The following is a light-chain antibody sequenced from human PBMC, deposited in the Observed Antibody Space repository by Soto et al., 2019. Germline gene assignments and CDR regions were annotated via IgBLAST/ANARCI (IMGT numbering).Light chain of an antibody. CDR3: QQYNGWPLT. J-gene: IGKJ4*01. Sequence: EKVMTQSPATLSVSTGERATLSCRASQSVGNNLAWYQQKPGQAPRLLIFGASTRATDIPTRFSGSGSGTEFTLTISSLQSEDFAVYYCQQYNGWPLTFGGGAKVDIK. CDR1: QSVGNN. CDR2: GAS. V-gene: IGKV3-15*01.